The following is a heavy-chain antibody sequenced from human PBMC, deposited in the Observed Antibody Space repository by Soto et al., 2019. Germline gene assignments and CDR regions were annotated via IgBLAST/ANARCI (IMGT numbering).Heavy chain of an antibody. V-gene: IGHV3-30*18. CDR2: ISYDGSNK. Sequence: QVQLVESGGGVVQPGRSLRLSCAASGFTFSSYGMPWVRQAPGKGLEWVAVISYDGSNKYYADSVKGRFTISRDNSKNALYLQMNSLRAEDTAVYYCAKVRDGSLEYWGQGTLVTVSS. CDR1: GFTFSSYG. CDR3: AKVRDGSLEY. D-gene: IGHD5-12*01. J-gene: IGHJ4*02.